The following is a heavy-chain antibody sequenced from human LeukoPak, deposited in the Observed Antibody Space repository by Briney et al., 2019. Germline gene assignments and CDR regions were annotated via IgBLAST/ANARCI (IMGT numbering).Heavy chain of an antibody. CDR3: ARGHSSGWRISTRPLHY. Sequence: GGSLRLSCAASGFIFDENGMSWVRQAPGKGLEWVANIKQDGTEKYFVDSVKGRFTISRDNAKNSLYLQMNSLRAEDTAVYYCARGHSSGWRISTRPLHYWGQGTLVTVSS. CDR2: IKQDGTEK. J-gene: IGHJ4*02. CDR1: GFIFDENG. D-gene: IGHD6-19*01. V-gene: IGHV3-7*01.